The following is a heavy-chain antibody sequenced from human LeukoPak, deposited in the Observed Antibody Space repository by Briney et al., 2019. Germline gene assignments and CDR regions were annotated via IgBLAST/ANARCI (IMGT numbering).Heavy chain of an antibody. Sequence: GGSLRLSCVASGFTFSNYGMSWVRQAPGKGLEWVSGISGSGGSTYYADSVKGRFTISRDNAKNTLYLQMNSLRAEDTAVYYCAREGYCSGGSCHYFDYWGQGTLVTVSS. V-gene: IGHV3-23*01. CDR1: GFTFSNYG. J-gene: IGHJ4*02. CDR3: AREGYCSGGSCHYFDY. D-gene: IGHD2-15*01. CDR2: ISGSGGST.